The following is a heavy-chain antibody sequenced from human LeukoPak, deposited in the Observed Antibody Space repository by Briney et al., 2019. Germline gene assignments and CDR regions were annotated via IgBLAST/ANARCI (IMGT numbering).Heavy chain of an antibody. CDR3: ARLRGYSYGLFDY. V-gene: IGHV4-4*07. J-gene: IGHJ4*02. CDR2: IYTSGST. Sequence: PETLSLTCNASGGSISSYYWSWIRQPAGQGLEWIGRIYTSGSTNYNPSLKRRVTMSVDTSKNQFSLKLSSVTAADTAVYYCARLRGYSYGLFDYWGQGTLVTVSS. D-gene: IGHD5-18*01. CDR1: GGSISSYY.